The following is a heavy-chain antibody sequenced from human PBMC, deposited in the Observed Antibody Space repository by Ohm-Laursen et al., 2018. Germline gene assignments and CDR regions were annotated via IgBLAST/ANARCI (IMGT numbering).Heavy chain of an antibody. CDR1: GFTFSSHG. Sequence: SLRLSCTASGFTFSSHGMHWVRQAPGKGLEWVAVISYDGSNKYYADSVKGRFTISRDNSKNTLYLQMNSLRAEDTAVYYCARGPKDSSGYYFGRSNWGQGTLVTVSS. J-gene: IGHJ4*02. V-gene: IGHV3-30*03. CDR2: ISYDGSNK. CDR3: ARGPKDSSGYYFGRSN. D-gene: IGHD3-22*01.